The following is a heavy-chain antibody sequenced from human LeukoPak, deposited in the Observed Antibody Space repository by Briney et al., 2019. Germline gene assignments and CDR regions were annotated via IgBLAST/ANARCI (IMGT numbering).Heavy chain of an antibody. V-gene: IGHV3-33*05. CDR2: ILYDGSNK. J-gene: IGHJ4*02. CDR3: AKGLCSGGSCGPIDY. D-gene: IGHD2-15*01. CDR1: GFTFSRYG. Sequence: GGSLRLSCAASGFTFSRYGMHWVRQAPGKGLEWVAVILYDGSNKDYADSVKGRFTISRDNSKNTLFLQMNSLRAEDTAVYYCAKGLCSGGSCGPIDYRGQGTLVTVSS.